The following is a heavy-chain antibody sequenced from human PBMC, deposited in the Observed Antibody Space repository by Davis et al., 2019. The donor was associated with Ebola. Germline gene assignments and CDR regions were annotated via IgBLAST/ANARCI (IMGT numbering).Heavy chain of an antibody. CDR1: GYTFTSHG. D-gene: IGHD3-9*01. Sequence: ASVKVSCKSSGYTFTSHGLVWLRQAPGLGLEWMGWISGFNTNTNFAQKFQGRVTVSKDTSTNTAYMDLRSLTSDDTAIYYCARAPNYDVLTGTSSYYFDYWGQGTLVTVSS. CDR2: ISGFNTNT. J-gene: IGHJ4*02. CDR3: ARAPNYDVLTGTSSYYFDY. V-gene: IGHV1-18*04.